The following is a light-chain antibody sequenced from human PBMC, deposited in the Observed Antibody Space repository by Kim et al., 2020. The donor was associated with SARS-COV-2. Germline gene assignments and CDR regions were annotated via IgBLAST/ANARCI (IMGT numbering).Light chain of an antibody. CDR1: QDIANS. CDR2: AAS. V-gene: IGKV1-27*01. Sequence: DIQMTQSPSSLSASVGDRVTITCRASQDIANSLAWYQQKPGKVPQVLIYAASTLQSGVPSRFSGSGSGTEFTLTIGSLQTEDVATYYCQQYNNAPWTFGPGTKVDIK. CDR3: QQYNNAPWT. J-gene: IGKJ1*01.